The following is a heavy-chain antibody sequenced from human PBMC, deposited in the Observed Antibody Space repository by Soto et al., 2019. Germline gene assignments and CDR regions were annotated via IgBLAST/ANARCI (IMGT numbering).Heavy chain of an antibody. J-gene: IGHJ2*01. CDR2: ISGSGIST. CDR1: GFTFRSYA. V-gene: IGHV3-23*01. CDR3: AKEPVGPDWYFDL. Sequence: DVPLFESGGGLVQPGGSLRLSCAASGFTFRSYAMSWVRQAPGKGLEWVSGISGSGISTHYADSVKGRFTVSRDNSKNTLYLQMNSLRAEDTAVYNCAKEPVGPDWYFDLWGRGTLVTVSS.